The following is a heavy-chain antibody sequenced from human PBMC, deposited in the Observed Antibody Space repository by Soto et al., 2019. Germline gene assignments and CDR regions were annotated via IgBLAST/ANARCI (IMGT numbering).Heavy chain of an antibody. Sequence: GASVKVSCKASGYTFTRHGMEWVRQAPGQRLEWMGWINAGNGNTKYSQKFQGRVTITRDTSASTVYMELSSLRSEDTAVYYCARLGWGSSGWYVFYGMDVWGQGTTVTVSS. V-gene: IGHV1-3*01. CDR1: GYTFTRHG. CDR2: INAGNGNT. D-gene: IGHD6-19*01. J-gene: IGHJ6*02. CDR3: ARLGWGSSGWYVFYGMDV.